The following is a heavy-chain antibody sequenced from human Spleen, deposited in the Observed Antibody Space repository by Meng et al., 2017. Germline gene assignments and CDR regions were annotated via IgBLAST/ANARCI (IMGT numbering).Heavy chain of an antibody. J-gene: IGHJ1*01. D-gene: IGHD2-8*01. CDR1: GYTLTELS. V-gene: IGHV1-24*01. Sequence: ASVKVSCKVSGYTLTELSMHWVRQAPGKGLEWMGGFDPEDGETIYAQKFQGRVTMTEDTSTDTAYMELSSLRSEDTAVYYCATADYMVYATLLYAEYFQHWGQGTLVTVSS. CDR3: ATADYMVYATLLYAEYFQH. CDR2: FDPEDGET.